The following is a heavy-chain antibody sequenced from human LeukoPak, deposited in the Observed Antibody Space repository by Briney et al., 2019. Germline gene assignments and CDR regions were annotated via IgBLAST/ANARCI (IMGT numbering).Heavy chain of an antibody. J-gene: IGHJ6*03. CDR2: IIPIFGTA. D-gene: IGHD2-21*01. V-gene: IGHV1-69*13. Sequence: PVKVSCKASGGTFSSYAISWVRQAPGQGLEWMGGIIPIFGTANYAQKFQGRVTITADESTGTAYMELSSLRSEDTAVYYCARAYCGGDCYPIYYYMDVWGKGTTVTVSS. CDR3: ARAYCGGDCYPIYYYMDV. CDR1: GGTFSSYA.